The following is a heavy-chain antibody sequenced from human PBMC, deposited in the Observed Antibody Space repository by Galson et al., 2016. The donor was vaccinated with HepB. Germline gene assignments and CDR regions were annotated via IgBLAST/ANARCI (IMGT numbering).Heavy chain of an antibody. Sequence: SLRLSCAASGFSFDDYGMTWVRQAPGKGLEWVAVIWYDGSNKYYADSVKGRFTISRDNSKNTLYLQMNSLRAGDTAVYYCARVGQLLVRFAFDIWGQGTMVTVSS. CDR1: GFSFDDYG. J-gene: IGHJ3*02. D-gene: IGHD6-19*01. V-gene: IGHV3-33*08. CDR3: ARVGQLLVRFAFDI. CDR2: IWYDGSNK.